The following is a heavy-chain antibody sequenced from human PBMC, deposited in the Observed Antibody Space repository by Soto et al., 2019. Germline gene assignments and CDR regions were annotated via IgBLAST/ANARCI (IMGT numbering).Heavy chain of an antibody. J-gene: IGHJ3*02. D-gene: IGHD6-13*01. CDR2: IYYSGST. Sequence: QVQLQESGPGLVKPSQTLSLTCTVSGGSISSGGYYWSWIRQHPGKGLEWIGYIYYSGSTYYNPSLKSRVTISVDTSKNQFSLKLSSVTAADTAVYYCASAFKVVAAAGREESDAFDIWGQGTMVTVSS. CDR3: ASAFKVVAAAGREESDAFDI. CDR1: GGSISSGGYY. V-gene: IGHV4-31*03.